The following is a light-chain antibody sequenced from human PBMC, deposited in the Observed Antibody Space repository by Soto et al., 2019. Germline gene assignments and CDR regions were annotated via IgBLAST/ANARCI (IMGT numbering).Light chain of an antibody. CDR2: DAS. CDR1: RTISSY. V-gene: IGKV3-20*01. CDR3: QQYGSSPRT. J-gene: IGKJ1*01. Sequence: LLTQSPATLSLSPGERVTLCCRASRTISSYLAWYQRKPGQASRLLIYDASTSATGIPARFSGSGSGTDFTLTISTLEPEDFAVYYCQQYGSSPRTFGQGTKVDIK.